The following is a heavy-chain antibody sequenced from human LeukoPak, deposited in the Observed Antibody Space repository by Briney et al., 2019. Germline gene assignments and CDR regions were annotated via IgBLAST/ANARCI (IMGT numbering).Heavy chain of an antibody. D-gene: IGHD1-26*01. Sequence: SETLSLTCTVSGGSISFYYWSWIRQPPGKGLEWIGYIYHSGSTNYNPSLKSRVTISVDSSKNQFSLKLSSVTAADTAVYYCARSGERWELLRVFDTWGQGTMVTVSS. CDR1: GGSISFYY. CDR2: IYHSGST. CDR3: ARSGERWELLRVFDT. V-gene: IGHV4-59*01. J-gene: IGHJ3*02.